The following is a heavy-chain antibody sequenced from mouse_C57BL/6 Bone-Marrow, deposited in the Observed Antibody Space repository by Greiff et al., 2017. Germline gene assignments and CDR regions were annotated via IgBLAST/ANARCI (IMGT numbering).Heavy chain of an antibody. D-gene: IGHD1-1*01. J-gene: IGHJ3*01. CDR1: GFTFTDYY. Sequence: DVKLVESGGGLVQPGGSLSLSCAASGFTFTDYYMSWVRQPPGKALEWLGFIRNKANGYTTEYSASVKGRFTISRDNSQSILYLQMNALRAEDSATYYCARSYGSSSCAYWGQGTLVTVSA. CDR3: ARSYGSSSCAY. CDR2: IRNKANGYTT. V-gene: IGHV7-3*01.